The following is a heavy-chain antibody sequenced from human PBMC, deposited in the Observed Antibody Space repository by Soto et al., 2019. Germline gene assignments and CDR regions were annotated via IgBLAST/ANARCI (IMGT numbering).Heavy chain of an antibody. CDR1: GGSMNDYY. CDR2: IFTSGNT. CDR3: ASGRLVSRYYGLDV. Sequence: SETLSLTCTVSGGSMNDYYWSWVRQPAGKGLEWIGRIFTSGNTNYNPSLRSRLTMSVDTSTNQVSLRLTSVTAADTAVYYCASGRLVSRYYGLDVWGQGTTVTVSS. J-gene: IGHJ6*02. D-gene: IGHD6-6*01. V-gene: IGHV4-4*07.